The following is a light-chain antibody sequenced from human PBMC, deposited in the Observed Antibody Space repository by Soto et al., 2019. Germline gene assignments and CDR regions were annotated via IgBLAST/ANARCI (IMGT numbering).Light chain of an antibody. CDR1: QSVSNNY. J-gene: IGKJ5*01. CDR2: GAS. Sequence: EIVLTQSPGTLSLSPGERATLSCRAIQSVSNNYLAWYQQKPGQAPRLLIYGASNRATGIPDRFSSSGSGTDFTLTISSLEPEDFAVYYCQQRSNWPPITFGQGTRLEIK. CDR3: QQRSNWPPIT. V-gene: IGKV3D-20*02.